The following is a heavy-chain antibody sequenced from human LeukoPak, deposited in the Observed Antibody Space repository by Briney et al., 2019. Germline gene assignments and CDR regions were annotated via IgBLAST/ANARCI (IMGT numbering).Heavy chain of an antibody. V-gene: IGHV3-64*01. CDR1: GFTFSSYA. CDR3: ARGLACGGDCGYYFDY. D-gene: IGHD2-21*02. J-gene: IGHJ4*02. Sequence: PGGSLRLSCAASGFTFSSYAMHWVRQAPGKGLEYVSAISSNGGSTYYANSVKGRFTISRDNSKNTLYLQMGSLRAEDMAAYYCARGLACGGDCGYYFDYWGQGTLVTVSS. CDR2: ISSNGGST.